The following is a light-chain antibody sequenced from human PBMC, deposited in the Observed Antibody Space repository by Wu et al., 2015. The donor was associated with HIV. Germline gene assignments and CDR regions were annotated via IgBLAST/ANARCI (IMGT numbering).Light chain of an antibody. CDR3: QQYAGSPQT. CDR1: QSVSDNY. CDR2: GAS. Sequence: EIVLTQSPGTLSLSPGERATLSCRASQSVSDNYLAWYQQKPGRAPRLLIYGASSRATGIPDRFSGNGSVTDFTLTINRLQPEDFAIYYCQQYAGSPQTFGQGSKVE. J-gene: IGKJ1*01. V-gene: IGKV3-20*01.